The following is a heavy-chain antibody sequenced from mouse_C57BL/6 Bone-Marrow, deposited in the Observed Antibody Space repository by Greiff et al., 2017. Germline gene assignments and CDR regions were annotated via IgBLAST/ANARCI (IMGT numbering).Heavy chain of an antibody. Sequence: VQVVESGPELVKPGASVKLSCKASGYTFTSYDINWVKQRPGQGLEWIGGIYPRDGSTKYNAEVKGKATLTVDTSSSTAYMELHSLTAEDSAVYCCARENGYVDAMDYWGQGTSVTVSS. CDR1: GYTFTSYD. CDR3: ARENGYVDAMDY. CDR2: IYPRDGST. J-gene: IGHJ4*01. V-gene: IGHV1-85*01. D-gene: IGHD1-2*01.